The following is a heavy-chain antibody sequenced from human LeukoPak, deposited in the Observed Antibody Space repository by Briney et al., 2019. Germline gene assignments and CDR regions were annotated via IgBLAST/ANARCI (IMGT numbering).Heavy chain of an antibody. CDR2: VYYSGST. J-gene: IGHJ4*02. CDR3: ARHEGGSGSYYHLDY. D-gene: IGHD3-10*01. Sequence: SETLSLTCTVSGGSISSYYWSWIRQPPGRGLEWIGYVYYSGSTNYNPSLKSRVTISVDTSKNQFSLKLSSVTAADTAVYYCARHEGGSGSYYHLDYWGQGTLVTVSS. V-gene: IGHV4-59*08. CDR1: GGSISSYY.